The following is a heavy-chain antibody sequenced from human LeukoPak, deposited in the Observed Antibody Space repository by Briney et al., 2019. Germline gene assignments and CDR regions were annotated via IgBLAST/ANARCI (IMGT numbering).Heavy chain of an antibody. CDR3: AKVGGRSWFYFDN. Sequence: GGSLRLSCAASGFSFSDYGMDWVRQAPGKGLEWVAVITDDGSDKYYTDSVKGRFSISRDNSKNTLYLQMNSLRPKDTAIYYCAKVGGRSWFYFDNWGQGTVVTVSS. CDR1: GFSFSDYG. D-gene: IGHD6-13*01. V-gene: IGHV3-30*18. CDR2: ITDDGSDK. J-gene: IGHJ4*02.